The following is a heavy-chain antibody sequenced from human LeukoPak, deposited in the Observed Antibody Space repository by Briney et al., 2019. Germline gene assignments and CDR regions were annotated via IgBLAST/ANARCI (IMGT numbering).Heavy chain of an antibody. D-gene: IGHD3-22*01. CDR2: INHSGST. V-gene: IGHV4-34*01. Sequence: SETQSLTCAVYGGSFSGYYWSWIRQPPGKGLEWIGEINHSGSTNYNPSLKSRVTISVDTSKNQFSLKLSSVTAADTAVYYCARGRITMIVWDYWGQGTLVTVSS. CDR1: GGSFSGYY. CDR3: ARGRITMIVWDY. J-gene: IGHJ4*02.